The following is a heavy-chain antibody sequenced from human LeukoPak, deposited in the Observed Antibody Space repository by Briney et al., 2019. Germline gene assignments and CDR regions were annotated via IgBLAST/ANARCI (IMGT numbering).Heavy chain of an antibody. D-gene: IGHD3-22*01. J-gene: IGHJ4*02. V-gene: IGHV1-18*01. CDR1: GYTFTSYG. CDR2: ISAYNGNT. Sequence: VASVKVSCKASGYTFTSYGISWVRQAPGQGLEWMGWISAYNGNTNYAQKLQGRVTMTTDTSTSTAYMELRSLRSDDTAVYYCARDRPLSYYYDSSGYSHYFDYWGQGTLVTVSS. CDR3: ARDRPLSYYYDSSGYSHYFDY.